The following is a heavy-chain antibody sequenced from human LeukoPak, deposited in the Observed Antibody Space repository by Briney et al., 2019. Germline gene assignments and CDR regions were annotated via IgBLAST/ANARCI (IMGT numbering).Heavy chain of an antibody. D-gene: IGHD3-16*02. CDR1: GDSISSSSYY. CDR3: ARHSFPWAIMITFGGVIAKGDWYFDL. V-gene: IGHV4-39*01. Sequence: KPSETLSLTCTVSGDSISSSSYYWGWIRQPPGKGLEWIGSIYYSGSTYYNPSLKSRVTISVDTSKDQFSLKLSSVTAADTAVYYCARHSFPWAIMITFGGVIAKGDWYFDLWGRGTLVTVSS. CDR2: IYYSGST. J-gene: IGHJ2*01.